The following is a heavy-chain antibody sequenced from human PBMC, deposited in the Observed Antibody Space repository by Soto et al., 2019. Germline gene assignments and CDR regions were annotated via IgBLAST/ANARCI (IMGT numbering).Heavy chain of an antibody. D-gene: IGHD6-19*01. CDR1: GGTFSSYA. Sequence: ASVKVSCKASGGTFSSYAISWVRQAPGQGLEWMGGIIPIFGTANYAQKFQGRVTITADKSTSTAYMELSSLRSEDTAVYYCARDSSYDVSSGWYYYYYYGMDVWGQGTTVTVSS. CDR3: ARDSSYDVSSGWYYYYYYGMDV. J-gene: IGHJ6*02. CDR2: IIPIFGTA. V-gene: IGHV1-69*06.